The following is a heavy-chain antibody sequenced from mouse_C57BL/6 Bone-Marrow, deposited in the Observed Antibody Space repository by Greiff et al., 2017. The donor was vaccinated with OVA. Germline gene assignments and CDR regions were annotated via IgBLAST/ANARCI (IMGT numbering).Heavy chain of an antibody. CDR1: GYTFTDYY. CDR2: IFPGSGST. J-gene: IGHJ4*01. D-gene: IGHD1-1*01. V-gene: IGHV1-75*01. CDR3: ARKDYYGSRGWAMDY. Sequence: VQLQQSGPELVKPGASVKISCKASGYTFTDYYINWVKQRPGQGLEWIGWIFPGSGSTYYNEKFKGKATLTVDKSSSTAYMLLSSLTSEDSAVYFCARKDYYGSRGWAMDYWGQGTSVTVSS.